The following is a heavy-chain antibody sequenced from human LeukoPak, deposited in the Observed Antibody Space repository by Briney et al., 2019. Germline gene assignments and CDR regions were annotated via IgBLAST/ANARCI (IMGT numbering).Heavy chain of an antibody. V-gene: IGHV4-59*01. CDR3: ASFRVVPAATVFDY. CDR1: GGSISSYY. Sequence: SETLSLTCTVSGGSISSYYWSWIRQPPGKGLEWIGYIYYSGSTNYNPSLKSRVTISVDTSKNQFSLKLSSVTAADTAVYYCASFRVVPAATVFDYWGQGTLVTVSS. D-gene: IGHD2-2*01. J-gene: IGHJ4*02. CDR2: IYYSGST.